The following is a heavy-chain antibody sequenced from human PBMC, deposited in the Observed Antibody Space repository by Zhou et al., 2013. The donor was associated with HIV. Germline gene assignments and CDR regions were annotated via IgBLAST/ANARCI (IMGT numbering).Heavy chain of an antibody. J-gene: IGHJ3*01. CDR3: ARGRAILKEYTKGDALDV. D-gene: IGHD6-6*01. CDR2: VGAYNRFT. CDR1: GYTFGNYG. V-gene: IGHV1-18*04. Sequence: QVQLVQSGAEVKKPGASVKVSCKASGYTFGNYGVAWVRQAPGLGLEWVGWVGAYNRFTSYAQRFQGRVTMTADSSASTSYMELRSLTSDDTAIYYCARGRAILKEYTKGDALDVWGQGTMLTVS.